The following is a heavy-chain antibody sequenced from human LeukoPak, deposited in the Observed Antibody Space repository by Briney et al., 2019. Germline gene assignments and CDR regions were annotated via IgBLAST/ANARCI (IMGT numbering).Heavy chain of an antibody. CDR2: ISSSGSTI. V-gene: IGHV3-11*01. J-gene: IGHJ6*02. Sequence: GGSLRLSCAASGFTFSDYYMSWIRQAPGKGLEWVSYISSSGSTIYYADSVKGRFTISRDNAKNSLYLQMNSLRAEDTAVYYCARDSKAGVQQLARRYYYYGMDVWGQGTTVTVSS. CDR3: ARDSKAGVQQLARRYYYYGMDV. D-gene: IGHD6-13*01. CDR1: GFTFSDYY.